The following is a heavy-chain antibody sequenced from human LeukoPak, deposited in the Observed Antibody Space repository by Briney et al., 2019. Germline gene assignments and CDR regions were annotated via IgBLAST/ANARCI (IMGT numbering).Heavy chain of an antibody. CDR1: GGSISSDY. Sequence: PSETLSLTCSVSGGSISSDYWSWIRQPPGKGLEWIGYIYYSGSTNYNPSLKSRVTISVDTSKNQFSLKLSSVTAADTAVYYCARGPYGSGFDYWSQGTLVTVSS. D-gene: IGHD3-10*01. CDR2: IYYSGST. CDR3: ARGPYGSGFDY. J-gene: IGHJ4*02. V-gene: IGHV4-59*01.